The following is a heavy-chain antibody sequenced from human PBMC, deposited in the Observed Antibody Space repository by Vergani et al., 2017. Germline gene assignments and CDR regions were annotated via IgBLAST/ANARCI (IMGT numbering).Heavy chain of an antibody. J-gene: IGHJ4*02. Sequence: EVRLLQSGGGLGQPGGSLRLSCEASGFSFSSHAMAWVRQAPGKGLEWVAVISGTGGSAYNAKSVKDRFTISRDNSQNTVYLQLKSLSADDTAIYYCERDRNSWGIKDGSLDYWGQGILVTVSS. CDR2: ISGTGGSA. CDR1: GFSFSSHA. V-gene: IGHV3-23*01. CDR3: ERDRNSWGIKDGSLDY. D-gene: IGHD7-27*01.